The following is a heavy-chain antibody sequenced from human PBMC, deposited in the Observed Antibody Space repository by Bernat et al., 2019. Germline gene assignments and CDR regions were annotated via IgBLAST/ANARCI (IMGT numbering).Heavy chain of an antibody. J-gene: IGHJ2*01. V-gene: IGHV3-48*03. CDR3: ARDYYYGSGSDSPNYWYLDL. CDR2: ISSSGSTT. D-gene: IGHD3-10*01. Sequence: EVQLVESGGGLVQPGGSLRLSCAASGFTFSSYEMNWVRQAPGKGLEWVSYISSSGSTTHYADSVKGRFTISRDNAKNSLYLQMNSLRAEDTAVYYCARDYYYGSGSDSPNYWYLDLWGRGTLVTVSS. CDR1: GFTFSSYE.